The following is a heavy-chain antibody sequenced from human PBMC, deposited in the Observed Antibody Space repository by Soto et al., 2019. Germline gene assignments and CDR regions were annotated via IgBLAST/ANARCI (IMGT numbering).Heavy chain of an antibody. CDR3: ARETYYDILTGYYPSFDY. D-gene: IGHD3-9*01. Sequence: QVQLVQSGAEVKKPGSSVKVSCKASGGTFSSYAISWVRQAPGQGLEWMGGIIPIFGTANYAQKFQGRVTSTADESTSTAYMELSSLRSEDTAVYYCARETYYDILTGYYPSFDYWGQGTLVTVSS. CDR1: GGTFSSYA. J-gene: IGHJ4*02. V-gene: IGHV1-69*01. CDR2: IIPIFGTA.